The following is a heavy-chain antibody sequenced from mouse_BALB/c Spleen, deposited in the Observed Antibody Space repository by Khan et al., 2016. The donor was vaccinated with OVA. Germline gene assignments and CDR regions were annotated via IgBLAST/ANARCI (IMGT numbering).Heavy chain of an antibody. Sequence: EVELVESGGGLVQPAGSRKLSCAASGFTFSSYGMHWVRQAPEKGQEWVAYISGYSSTIYYAESVKGRFTISRDNPKNTLFLQMTSLMSEDTAMDYCATSYYYGYYFDYWGPGTTLTVSS. CDR2: ISGYSSTI. CDR3: ATSYYYGYYFDY. D-gene: IGHD1-1*01. V-gene: IGHV5-17*02. J-gene: IGHJ2*01. CDR1: GFTFSSYG.